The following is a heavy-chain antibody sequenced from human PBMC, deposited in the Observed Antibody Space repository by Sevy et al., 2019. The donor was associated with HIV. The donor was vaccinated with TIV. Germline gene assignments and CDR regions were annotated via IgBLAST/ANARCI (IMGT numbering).Heavy chain of an antibody. D-gene: IGHD6-13*01. CDR3: ASVVVAAAGSDYFDY. CDR1: GYTFTSYG. Sequence: ASVNVSCKASGYTFTSYGISSVRQAPGQGLEWMGWISAYNGNTNYAQKLQGRVTMTTDTSTSTAYMELRSLRSDDTAVYYCASVVVAAAGSDYFDYWGQGTLVTVSS. CDR2: ISAYNGNT. V-gene: IGHV1-18*01. J-gene: IGHJ4*02.